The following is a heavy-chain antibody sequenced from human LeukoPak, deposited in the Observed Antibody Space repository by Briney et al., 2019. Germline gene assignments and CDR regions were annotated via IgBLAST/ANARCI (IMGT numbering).Heavy chain of an antibody. J-gene: IGHJ4*02. D-gene: IGHD2-8*01. V-gene: IGHV5-51*01. Sequence: GESLKISCRASGYNFPTYWIAWIRQMPGKGLEWMGILYPADSHTTYSPSFQGQVTISADRSSSAAYLQWSSLKASDTAMYYCARLNGAGAFDYWGQGTPVTVSS. CDR3: ARLNGAGAFDY. CDR2: LYPADSHT. CDR1: GYNFPTYW.